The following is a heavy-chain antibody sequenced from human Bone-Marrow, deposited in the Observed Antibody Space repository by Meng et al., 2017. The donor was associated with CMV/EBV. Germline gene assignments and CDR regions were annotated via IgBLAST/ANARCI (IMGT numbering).Heavy chain of an antibody. CDR2: ISYDASKK. J-gene: IGHJ4*02. D-gene: IGHD1-26*01. CDR1: GFTFDDYA. V-gene: IGHV3-30*04. Sequence: GGSLRLSCAASGFTFDDYAMHWVRQAPGKGPEWVAVISYDASKKYYADFVKGRFTISRDNSKNTLFLQMNSLRPEDTAVYYCARDQKWELLRGTYFDHWGQGTLVTVSS. CDR3: ARDQKWELLRGTYFDH.